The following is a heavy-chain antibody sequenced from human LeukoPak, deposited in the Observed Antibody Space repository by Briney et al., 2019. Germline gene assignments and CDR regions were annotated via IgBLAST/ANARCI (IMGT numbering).Heavy chain of an antibody. CDR3: ARVVEGGYVDY. V-gene: IGHV4-61*01. D-gene: IGHD2-15*01. Sequence: SETLSLTCTVSGVSVSSGSYYWSWIRQPPGKGLEWIGYIYYSGSTNYNPSLKSRVTISVDTPKNQFSLKLSSVTAADTAVYYCARVVEGGYVDYWGQGTLVTVSS. J-gene: IGHJ4*02. CDR2: IYYSGST. CDR1: GVSVSSGSYY.